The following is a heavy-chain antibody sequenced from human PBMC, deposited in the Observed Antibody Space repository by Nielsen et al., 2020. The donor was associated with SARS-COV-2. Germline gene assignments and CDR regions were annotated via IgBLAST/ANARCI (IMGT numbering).Heavy chain of an antibody. CDR2: ISAYNGNT. J-gene: IGHJ4*02. CDR3: ARARYNWNEGDY. D-gene: IGHD1-20*01. Sequence: VKVSCKASGYTFPSYGISWVRQAPGQGLEWMGWISAYNGNTNYAQKLQGRVTMTTDTSTSTAYMELRSLRSDDTAVYYCARARYNWNEGDYWGQGTLVTVSS. V-gene: IGHV1-18*01. CDR1: GYTFPSYG.